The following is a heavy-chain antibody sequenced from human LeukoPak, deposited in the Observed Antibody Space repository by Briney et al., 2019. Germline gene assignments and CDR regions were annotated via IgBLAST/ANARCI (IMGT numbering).Heavy chain of an antibody. D-gene: IGHD3-16*01. V-gene: IGHV3-66*02. Sequence: GGSLGLSCAASGFTVSGTYMTWVRQPPGKGLEWVSLIYSGGSTYYADSVKGRFTISRDDSTNTLYLQMNSLSSEDTAVYYCARQAIFLGDPRSAPYYFDYWGQGTLVTVSS. CDR3: ARQAIFLGDPRSAPYYFDY. CDR1: GFTVSGTY. CDR2: IYSGGST. J-gene: IGHJ4*02.